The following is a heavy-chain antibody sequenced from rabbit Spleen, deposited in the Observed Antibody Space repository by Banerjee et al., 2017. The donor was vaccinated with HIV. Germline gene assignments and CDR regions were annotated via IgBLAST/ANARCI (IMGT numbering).Heavy chain of an antibody. CDR1: GFDFSNYG. Sequence: QEQLVESGGGLVQPGGSLKLSCKASGFDFSNYGVSWVRQAPGKGLEWIGYIDPIFGRTYYASWVNGRFTISSHNAQNTLYLQLNSLTAADTATYFCARGGGTYRNFNLWGQGTLVTVS. CDR2: IDPIFGRT. CDR3: ARGGGTYRNFNL. D-gene: IGHD5-1*01. V-gene: IGHV1S47*01. J-gene: IGHJ4*01.